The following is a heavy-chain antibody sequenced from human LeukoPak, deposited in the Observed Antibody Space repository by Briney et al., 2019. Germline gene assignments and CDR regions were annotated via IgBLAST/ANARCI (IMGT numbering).Heavy chain of an antibody. Sequence: ASVKVSCKASGYTFTSYGISWVRQAPGQGLEWMGWISAYNGNTNYAQKLQGRVTMTTDTSTSTAYMELRSLRSDDAAVYYCARMAWFGELLLFDYWGQGTLVTVSS. CDR1: GYTFTSYG. J-gene: IGHJ4*02. CDR2: ISAYNGNT. V-gene: IGHV1-18*01. CDR3: ARMAWFGELLLFDY. D-gene: IGHD3-10*01.